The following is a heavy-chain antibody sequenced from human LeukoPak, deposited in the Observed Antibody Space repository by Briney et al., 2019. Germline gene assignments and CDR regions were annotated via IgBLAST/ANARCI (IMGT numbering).Heavy chain of an antibody. CDR1: GFKFDDYG. Sequence: GGSLRLSCVTFGFKFDDYGMSWVRQAPGKGLEWVAFIRYDGSDEYNGDSVKGRFTISRDNAKNSLYLQMNSLRAGDTAVYYCARDYGGSSPFDYWGQGTLVTVSS. CDR2: IRYDGSDE. CDR3: ARDYGGSSPFDY. V-gene: IGHV3-33*08. D-gene: IGHD4-23*01. J-gene: IGHJ4*02.